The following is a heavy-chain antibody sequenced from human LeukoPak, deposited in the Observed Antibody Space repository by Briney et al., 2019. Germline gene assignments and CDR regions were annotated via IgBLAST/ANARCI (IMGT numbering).Heavy chain of an antibody. CDR3: ARGDGYNSLDY. D-gene: IGHD5-24*01. V-gene: IGHV4-30-4*01. CDR1: GGSIRNGDYY. Sequence: PSQTLSFTCTISGGSIRNGDYYWSWIRQSPGKGLEWIGYIYYSGNTFYNSSLKSQVSISGDTSKNQFSLKLTSVTAADTAVYYCARGDGYNSLDYWGQGTLVTVSS. J-gene: IGHJ4*02. CDR2: IYYSGNT.